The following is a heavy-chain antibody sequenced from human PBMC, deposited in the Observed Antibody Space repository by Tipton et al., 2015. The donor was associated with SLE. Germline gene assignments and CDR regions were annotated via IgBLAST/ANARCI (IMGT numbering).Heavy chain of an antibody. Sequence: TLSLTCSVSGDSMRGYYWSWIRQPAGKGLEWIGRIYTSGSTYYSPSLRSRVAVSMDTSRNQFSLRLKSVTAADTAVYYCATGHFDFWGQGRLVTVSS. J-gene: IGHJ5*01. CDR3: ATGHFDF. D-gene: IGHD1-1*01. V-gene: IGHV4-4*07. CDR2: IYTSGST. CDR1: GDSMRGYY.